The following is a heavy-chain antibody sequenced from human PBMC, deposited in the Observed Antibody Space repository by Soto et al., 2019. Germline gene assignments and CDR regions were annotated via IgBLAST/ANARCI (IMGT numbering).Heavy chain of an antibody. CDR3: ARHTVAMVRGVIGEFDY. J-gene: IGHJ4*02. CDR2: IYYSGST. CDR1: GGSISSSSYY. D-gene: IGHD3-10*01. Sequence: QLQLQESGPGLVKPSETLSLTCTVSGGSISSSSYYWGWIRQPPGKGLEWIGSIYYSGSTYYNPSLKSRVTISVDTSKNQSSLKLSSVTAADTAVYYCARHTVAMVRGVIGEFDYWGQGTLVTVSS. V-gene: IGHV4-39*01.